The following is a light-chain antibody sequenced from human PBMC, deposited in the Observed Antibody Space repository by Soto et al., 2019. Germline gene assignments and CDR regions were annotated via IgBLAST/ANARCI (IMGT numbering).Light chain of an antibody. Sequence: QSALTQPPSASGSPGQSVTISCTGTSSDVGGYNFVSWYQQHPGKAPKLMIYEVTKWPSGVPDRFSGSKSGNTASLTVSGLQTEDEADYYCSSYAGSNIVVFGGGTKPTVL. J-gene: IGLJ2*01. CDR1: SSDVGGYNF. CDR2: EVT. CDR3: SSYAGSNIVV. V-gene: IGLV2-8*01.